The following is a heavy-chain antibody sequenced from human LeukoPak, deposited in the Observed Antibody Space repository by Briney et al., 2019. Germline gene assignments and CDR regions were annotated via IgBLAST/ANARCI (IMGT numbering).Heavy chain of an antibody. J-gene: IGHJ4*02. CDR1: GFTFDDYA. D-gene: IGHD4-17*01. Sequence: PGGSLRLSCAASGFTFDDYAMHWVRQAPGKGLEWVSGISWNSGSIGYADSVKGRFTISRDNTKNSLYLQMNSLRAEDTALYYCAKADYGDPIRCDYWGQGTLVTVSS. V-gene: IGHV3-9*01. CDR2: ISWNSGSI. CDR3: AKADYGDPIRCDY.